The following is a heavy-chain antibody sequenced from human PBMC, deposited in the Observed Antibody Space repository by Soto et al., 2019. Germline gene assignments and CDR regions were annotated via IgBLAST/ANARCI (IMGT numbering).Heavy chain of an antibody. V-gene: IGHV4-34*01. CDR3: ARRGAAAARSKRKVTYYFDY. D-gene: IGHD6-13*01. CDR2: INHSGST. J-gene: IGHJ4*02. CDR1: GGSFNGYY. Sequence: PSETLSLTCAVYGGSFNGYYGSWIRQPPGKGLEWIGEINHSGSTNYNPSLKSRVTISVDTSKNQFSLKLSSVTAADTAVYYCARRGAAAARSKRKVTYYFDYWGQGTLVTVSS.